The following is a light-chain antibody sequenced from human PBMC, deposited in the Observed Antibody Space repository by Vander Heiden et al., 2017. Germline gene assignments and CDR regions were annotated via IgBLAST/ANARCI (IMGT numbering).Light chain of an antibody. CDR3: QQSYSTPPT. CDR1: KSISSY. J-gene: IGKJ1*01. CDR2: AAS. Sequence: DIHMTHPPAPSPASVGEKVTTTCRARKSISSYLNWYQQKPGKSPKLLIYAASSLESGVPSRFSGSGSGTDFTLTISSLQPEDVATYYCQQSYSTPPTFGQGTKVEIK. V-gene: IGKV1-39*01.